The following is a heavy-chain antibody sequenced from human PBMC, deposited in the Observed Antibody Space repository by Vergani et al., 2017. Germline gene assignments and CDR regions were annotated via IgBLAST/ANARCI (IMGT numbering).Heavy chain of an antibody. CDR2: IWYDGSNK. J-gene: IGHJ6*02. V-gene: IGHV3-33*01. CDR3: ARGKDCGGSSCNGSPYYGLDL. CDR1: GFTFSSYG. Sequence: QVQLVESGGGVVQPGRSLRLSCAASGFTFSSYGMHWVRQAPGKGLEWVAVIWYDGSNKYYADSVKGRFTISRDNSKNTLYLQMNSLRVEETAVYYCARGKDCGGSSCNGSPYYGLDLWGQGTTVTVSS. D-gene: IGHD2-15*01.